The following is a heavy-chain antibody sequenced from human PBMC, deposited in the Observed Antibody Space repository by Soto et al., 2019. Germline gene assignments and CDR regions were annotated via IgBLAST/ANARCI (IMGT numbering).Heavy chain of an antibody. CDR1: GFTFSSYA. V-gene: IGHV3-30-3*01. CDR2: ISYDGSNK. Sequence: GSLRLSCAASGFTFSSYAMHSVRQAPGKGLEWVAVISYDGSNKYYADSVRGRFTISRDNSNNTLYLQINSLRPEDTAVYYCAKDRGEGAVAVPYYFDSWGQGTLVTVSS. J-gene: IGHJ4*02. CDR3: AKDRGEGAVAVPYYFDS. D-gene: IGHD6-19*01.